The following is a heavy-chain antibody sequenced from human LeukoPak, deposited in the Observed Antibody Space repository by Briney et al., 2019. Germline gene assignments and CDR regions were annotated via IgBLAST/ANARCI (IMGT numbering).Heavy chain of an antibody. CDR1: GYTFTGYY. Sequence: VKVCCKASGYTFTGYYIHWGRRAPGQGGGGRGGFNPNSGGTNSAQTFQGRVTMTRDTTISTPYMELSTLRSDDTAAYYCARDLEVVAAPGLRFDPWGQGTLVTVSS. CDR2: FNPNSGGT. D-gene: IGHD2-15*01. CDR3: ARDLEVVAAPGLRFDP. V-gene: IGHV1-2*02. J-gene: IGHJ5*02.